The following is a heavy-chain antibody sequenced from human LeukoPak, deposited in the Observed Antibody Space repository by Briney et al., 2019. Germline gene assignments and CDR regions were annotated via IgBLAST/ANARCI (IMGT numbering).Heavy chain of an antibody. CDR2: IYYSGST. CDR1: GGSFSDYY. Sequence: SETLSLTCAVYGGSFSDYYWGWIRQPPGKGLEWIGSIYYSGSTYYNPSLKSRVTISVDTSKNQFSLKLSSVTAADTAVYYCARRADYGLMYYFDYWGQGTLVTVSS. J-gene: IGHJ4*02. V-gene: IGHV4-39*01. D-gene: IGHD4-17*01. CDR3: ARRADYGLMYYFDY.